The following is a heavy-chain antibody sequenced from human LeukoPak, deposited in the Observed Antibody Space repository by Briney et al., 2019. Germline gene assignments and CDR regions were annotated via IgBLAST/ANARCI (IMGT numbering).Heavy chain of an antibody. CDR3: ARGRVRFGLDV. D-gene: IGHD3-3*01. J-gene: IGHJ6*02. Sequence: SETLSLTCTVSGGSISSGDYYWSWIRQPPGKGLEWIGHIYYSGSTYYNPSLKSRVTISVDTSKNQFSLKLSSVTAADTAVYYCARGRVRFGLDVWGQGTTVTVSS. CDR1: GGSISSGDYY. V-gene: IGHV4-30-4*01. CDR2: IYYSGST.